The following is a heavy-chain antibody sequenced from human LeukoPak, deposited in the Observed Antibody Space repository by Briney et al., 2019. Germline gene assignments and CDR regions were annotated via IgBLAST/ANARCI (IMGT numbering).Heavy chain of an antibody. CDR1: GCTFTRSA. CDR2: IQYDGDNK. J-gene: IGHJ4*02. Sequence: PGGSLRLSCVASGCTFTRSAMHWVRQAPGKGLEWVAFIQYDGDNKYYADSVKGRFTISRDDSQNTLYLQMDSLTVEDTAVYYCAKRWDSTWSYFDLWGQGTLVTVSS. V-gene: IGHV3-30*02. D-gene: IGHD1-26*01. CDR3: AKRWDSTWSYFDL.